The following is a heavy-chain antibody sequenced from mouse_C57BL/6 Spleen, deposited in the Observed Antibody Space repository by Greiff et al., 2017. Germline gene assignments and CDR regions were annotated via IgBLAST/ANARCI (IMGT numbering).Heavy chain of an antibody. J-gene: IGHJ4*01. CDR3: ARVDYDRYYYAMDV. Sequence: VQLQQSGPELVKPGASVKISCKASGYTFTDYNMNWVKQSHGKSLEWIGDIYPKTGGISYNQKFKGKATLTVDKSSSTAYMELRSLTSEDSAVYYSARVDYDRYYYAMDVWGKGTSVTVSS. V-gene: IGHV1-26*01. CDR2: IYPKTGGI. D-gene: IGHD2-4*01. CDR1: GYTFTDYN.